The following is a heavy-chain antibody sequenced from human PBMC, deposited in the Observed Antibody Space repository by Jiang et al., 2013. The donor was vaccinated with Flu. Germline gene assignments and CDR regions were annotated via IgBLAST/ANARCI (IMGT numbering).Heavy chain of an antibody. CDR1: GFTFSSYA. D-gene: IGHD6-19*01. V-gene: IGHV3-30*04. CDR3: AREGEQWLVLGAFDI. Sequence: QLVESGGGVVQPGRSLRLSCAASGFTFSSYAMHWVRQAPGKGLEWVAVISYDGSNKYYADSVKGRFTISRDNSKNTLYLQMNSLRAEDTAVYYCAREGEQWLVLGAFDIWGQGTMVTISS. J-gene: IGHJ3*02. CDR2: ISYDGSNK.